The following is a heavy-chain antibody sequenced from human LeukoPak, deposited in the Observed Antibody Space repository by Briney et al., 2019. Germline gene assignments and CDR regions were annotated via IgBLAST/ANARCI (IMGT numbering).Heavy chain of an antibody. CDR2: ISSSSSTI. V-gene: IGHV3-48*01. Sequence: GGSLRLSCAASGFTFSSYSMNWVRQAPGKGLEWVSYISSSSSTIYYADSVKGRFTISRDNAKNSLYLQMNSLRAEDTAVYYCARGTYDFWSGYLFPLWGQGTLVTVSS. D-gene: IGHD3-3*01. CDR3: ARGTYDFWSGYLFPL. CDR1: GFTFSSYS. J-gene: IGHJ4*02.